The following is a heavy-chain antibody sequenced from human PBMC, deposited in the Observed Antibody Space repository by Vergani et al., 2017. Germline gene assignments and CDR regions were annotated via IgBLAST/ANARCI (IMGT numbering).Heavy chain of an antibody. D-gene: IGHD6-6*01. CDR3: TSSSSGTDY. J-gene: IGHJ4*02. V-gene: IGHV3-73*02. Sequence: EVQLVESGGGLVQPGGSLKLSCEASGFTFSSYAMHWVRQASGKGLEWVGRIRSKANSYATAYAASVKGRFTISRDDSKSTGYLQMNSLKTEDTAVYYCTSSSSGTDYWGQGTLVTVSS. CDR1: GFTFSSYA. CDR2: IRSKANSYAT.